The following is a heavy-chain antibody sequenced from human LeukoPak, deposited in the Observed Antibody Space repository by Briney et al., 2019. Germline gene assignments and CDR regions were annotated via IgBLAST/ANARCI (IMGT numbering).Heavy chain of an antibody. CDR1: GFTFSSYE. CDR3: ARTVSIAVAAADYFDY. CDR2: ISSSGSTI. J-gene: IGHJ4*02. Sequence: GGSLRLSCAASGFTFSSYEMNWVRQAPGKGLEWVSYISSSGSTIYYADSVKGRFTISRDNAKNSLYLQMNSLRAEDTAVYYCARTVSIAVAAADYFDYWGQGTLVTVSS. V-gene: IGHV3-48*03. D-gene: IGHD6-19*01.